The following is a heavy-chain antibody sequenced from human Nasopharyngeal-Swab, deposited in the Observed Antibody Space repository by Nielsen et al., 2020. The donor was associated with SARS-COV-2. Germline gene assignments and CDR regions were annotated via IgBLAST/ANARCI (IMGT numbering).Heavy chain of an antibody. CDR2: IYYSGST. CDR1: GGSISSGGYY. D-gene: IGHD3-22*01. CDR3: ARETLGLGIVVGDY. V-gene: IGHV4-31*02. Sequence: SCPVSGGSISSGGYYWSWIRQHPGKGLEWIGYIYYSGSTYYNPSLKSRVTISVDTSKNQFSLKLSSVTAADTAVYYCARETLGLGIVVGDYWGQRTLVTVSS. J-gene: IGHJ4*02.